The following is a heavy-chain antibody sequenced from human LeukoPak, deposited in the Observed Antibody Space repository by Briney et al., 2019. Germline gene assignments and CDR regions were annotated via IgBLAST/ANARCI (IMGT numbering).Heavy chain of an antibody. Sequence: PGGSLRLSCAASGFTFSSYAMSCVRQGPGEGRERVSAISGSVGSTYYADSVKGRFTISRDNSKNTLYLQMNSMRAEDTAVYYCAKGPYYDILTGYYFSDYWGQGTLVTVSS. CDR1: GFTFSSYA. D-gene: IGHD3-9*01. CDR2: ISGSVGST. V-gene: IGHV3-23*01. CDR3: AKGPYYDILTGYYFSDY. J-gene: IGHJ4*02.